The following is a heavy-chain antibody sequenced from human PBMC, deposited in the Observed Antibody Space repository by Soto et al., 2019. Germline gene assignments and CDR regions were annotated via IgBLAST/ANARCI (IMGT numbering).Heavy chain of an antibody. D-gene: IGHD6-6*01. CDR1: GGSISSSSYY. CDR2: IYYSGST. V-gene: IGHV4-39*01. CDR3: ARRAAARLGDDYYYYMDV. Sequence: ETLSLTCTVSGGSISSSSYYWGWIRQPPGKGLEWIGSIYYSGSTYYNPSLKSRVTISVDTSKNQFSLKLSSVTAADTAVYYCARRAAARLGDDYYYYMDVWGKGTTVTVSS. J-gene: IGHJ6*03.